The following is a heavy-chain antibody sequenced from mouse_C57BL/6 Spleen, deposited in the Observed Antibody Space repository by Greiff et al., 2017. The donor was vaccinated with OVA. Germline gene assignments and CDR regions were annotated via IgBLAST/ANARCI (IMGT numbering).Heavy chain of an antibody. D-gene: IGHD2-2*01. V-gene: IGHV5-6*01. CDR3: ARQRDYGYDASCDY. CDR1: GFTFSSYG. CDR2: ISSGGSYT. J-gene: IGHJ2*01. Sequence: EVQRVESGGDLVKPGGSLKLSCAASGFTFSSYGMSWVRQTPDKRLEWVATISSGGSYTYYPDSVKGRFTISRDNAKNTLYLQMSSLKSEDTAMYYCARQRDYGYDASCDYWGQGTTLTVSS.